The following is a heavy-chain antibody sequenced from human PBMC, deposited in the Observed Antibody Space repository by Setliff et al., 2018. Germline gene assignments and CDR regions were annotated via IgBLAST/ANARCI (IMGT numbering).Heavy chain of an antibody. CDR1: GYNFTGYY. CDR2: INPNSGGT. V-gene: IGHV1-2*02. CDR3: TKDLKKWLQFGWYFDL. Sequence: ASVKVSCKASGYNFTGYYMYWVRQAPGQGLEWMGWINPNSGGTNYARKFQGRVSMTRDTSISTAFLELNGLRSDDTAVYYCTKDLKKWLQFGWYFDLWDRGTLVTVPQ. J-gene: IGHJ2*01. D-gene: IGHD5-12*01.